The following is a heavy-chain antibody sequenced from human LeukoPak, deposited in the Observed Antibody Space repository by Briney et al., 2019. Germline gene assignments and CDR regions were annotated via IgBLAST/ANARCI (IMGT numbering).Heavy chain of an antibody. CDR3: ARQVVAVAGTGYFDY. CDR2: IYYSGST. Sequence: SETLSLTCTVSGGSISSYYWGGIRQPPGKGLEWIGSIYYSGSTYYNASLKSRGTISVDTSKNQFSLKLNSVTAADTAVYFCARQVVAVAGTGYFDYWGQGTLVTVSS. J-gene: IGHJ4*02. D-gene: IGHD6-19*01. V-gene: IGHV4-39*01. CDR1: GGSISSYY.